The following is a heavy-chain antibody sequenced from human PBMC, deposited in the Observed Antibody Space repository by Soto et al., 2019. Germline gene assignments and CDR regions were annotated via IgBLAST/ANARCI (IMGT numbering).Heavy chain of an antibody. V-gene: IGHV3-23*01. J-gene: IGHJ4*02. D-gene: IGHD3-10*01. CDR3: VRSGDYRSGSYWYFFDY. Sequence: PGGSLRLSCAASGFTFSSYAMSWVRQAPGKGLEWVSAISGSGYSTYYADSVKGRFTISRDNAKNSLYLQLDSLRAEDTALYYCVRSGDYRSGSYWYFFDYWGQGTQVTVSS. CDR2: ISGSGYST. CDR1: GFTFSSYA.